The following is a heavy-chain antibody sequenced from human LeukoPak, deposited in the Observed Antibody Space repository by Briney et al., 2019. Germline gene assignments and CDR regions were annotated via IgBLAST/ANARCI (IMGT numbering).Heavy chain of an antibody. CDR1: GYYFTDYY. J-gene: IGHJ3*02. Sequence: GASVKVSCKASGYYFTDYYMHWVRQAPGQGLEWMGWINPNNGGTNYAQKFQGRVTMTRDTSNSTAHMELSSLTSDDTAVYYCARPKAAAGTIGAFDIWAKGQWSPSLQ. D-gene: IGHD6-13*01. V-gene: IGHV1-2*02. CDR2: INPNNGGT. CDR3: ARPKAAAGTIGAFDI.